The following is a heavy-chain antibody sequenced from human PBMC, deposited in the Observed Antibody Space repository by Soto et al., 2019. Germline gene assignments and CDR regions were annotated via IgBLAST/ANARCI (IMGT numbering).Heavy chain of an antibody. J-gene: IGHJ6*02. CDR1: GFTFSDYY. Sequence: GGSLRLSCAASGFTFSDYYMSWIRQAPGKGLEWVSYISSSGSTIYYADSVKGRFTISRDNAKNSLYLQMNSLRAEDTAVYYCARDTYRTRATRELGAGHRNYYYHYGMDVWGQGTTVTVSS. V-gene: IGHV3-11*01. CDR3: ARDTYRTRATRELGAGHRNYYYHYGMDV. D-gene: IGHD3-16*01. CDR2: ISSSGSTI.